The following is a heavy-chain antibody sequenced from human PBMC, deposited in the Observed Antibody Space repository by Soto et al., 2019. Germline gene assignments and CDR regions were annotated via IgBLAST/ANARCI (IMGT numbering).Heavy chain of an antibody. V-gene: IGHV3-30*04. CDR3: ANVFFQAEDCIRDLRSVSAFRLNRSSDL. Sequence: KGLEWVAVIRDDGGSKYYADSVKGRFTISRDNSKNTLYLQMNSLRAEDTAVYYCANVFFQAEDCIRDLRSVSAFRLNRSSDL. J-gene: IGHJ2*01. CDR2: IRDDGGSK. D-gene: IGHD2-21*02.